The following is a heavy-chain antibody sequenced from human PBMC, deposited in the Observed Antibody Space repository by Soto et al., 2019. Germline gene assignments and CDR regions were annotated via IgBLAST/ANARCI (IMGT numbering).Heavy chain of an antibody. CDR2: ISGSGGST. V-gene: IGHV3-23*01. D-gene: IGHD1-26*01. CDR3: ARRGSGSYSDY. CDR1: GFTFSSYA. Sequence: GGSLRLSCAASGFTFSSYAMRWVRQAPGKGLEWVAAISGSGGSTYYADSVKGRFTISRDNAKNTVDLQMNSRRAEDTAAYYCARRGSGSYSDYWGQGTLVTVSS. J-gene: IGHJ4*02.